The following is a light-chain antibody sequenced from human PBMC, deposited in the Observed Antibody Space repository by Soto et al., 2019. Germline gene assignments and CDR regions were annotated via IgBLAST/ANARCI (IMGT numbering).Light chain of an antibody. V-gene: IGKV3-15*01. CDR1: QSVSSY. CDR2: GAS. Sequence: EIVLTQSPGTLSLSPGERATLSCRASQSVSSYLAWYQQKPGQAPRLLIYGASTRATGIPARFSGSGSGTEFTLTISRLQSEDFAVYYCQQYNNWPPWTFGQGTKVDIK. J-gene: IGKJ1*01. CDR3: QQYNNWPPWT.